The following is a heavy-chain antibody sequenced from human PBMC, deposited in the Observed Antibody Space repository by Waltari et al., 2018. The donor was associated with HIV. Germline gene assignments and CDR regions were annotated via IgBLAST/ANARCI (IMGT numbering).Heavy chain of an antibody. J-gene: IGHJ5*02. V-gene: IGHV4-39*07. CDR1: GGSISSSSYY. CDR2: IYYSGST. D-gene: IGHD2-15*01. CDR3: ARDLIVVVVAAPGRTDGKNWFDP. Sequence: QLQLQESGPGLVKPSETLSLTCTVSGGSISSSSYYWGWIRQPPGKGLEWIGSIYYSGSTYYNPSLKSRVTISVDTSKNQFSLKLSSVTAADTAVYYCARDLIVVVVAAPGRTDGKNWFDPWGQGTLVTVSS.